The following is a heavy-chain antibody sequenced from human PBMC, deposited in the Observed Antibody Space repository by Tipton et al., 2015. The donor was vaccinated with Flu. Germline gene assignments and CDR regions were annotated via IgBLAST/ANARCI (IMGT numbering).Heavy chain of an antibody. V-gene: IGHV4-59*01. CDR1: GGSIGTYY. CDR3: ARVGSGWHTVMGR. D-gene: IGHD6-19*01. Sequence: LRLSCTVSGGSIGTYYWGWIRQPPGKGLEWIGHIHYTGDARYNPSLKSRVSMSLDTSKTQFSLKLTTVAAADTAVYYCARVGSGWHTVMGRWGQGTLVTVSS. CDR2: IHYTGDA. J-gene: IGHJ4*02.